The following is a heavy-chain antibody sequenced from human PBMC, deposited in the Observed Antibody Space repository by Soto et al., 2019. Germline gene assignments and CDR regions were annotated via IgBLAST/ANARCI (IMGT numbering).Heavy chain of an antibody. CDR1: GGSFSGYY. D-gene: IGHD6-19*01. Sequence: SETLSLTCAVYGGSFSGYYWSWIRQPPGKGLEWIGEINHSGSTNYNPSLKSRVTISVDTSKNQFSLKLSSVTAADTAVYYCARVSGWLWYYFDYWGQGTLVTVSS. CDR3: ARVSGWLWYYFDY. V-gene: IGHV4-34*01. J-gene: IGHJ4*02. CDR2: INHSGST.